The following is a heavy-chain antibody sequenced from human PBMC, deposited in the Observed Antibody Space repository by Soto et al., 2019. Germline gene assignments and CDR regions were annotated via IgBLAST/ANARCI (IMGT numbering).Heavy chain of an antibody. CDR2: IYYSGIT. Sequence: ETLSLTCTVSGVSISNSSYYWGWIRRPPGKGLEWIGTIYYSGITYYNPSLKSRVTISVDTSKNQFSLKLTSVTAADTAVYYCARHGSNWGQGTLVTVSS. V-gene: IGHV4-39*01. CDR3: ARHGSN. CDR1: GVSISNSSYY. J-gene: IGHJ4*02.